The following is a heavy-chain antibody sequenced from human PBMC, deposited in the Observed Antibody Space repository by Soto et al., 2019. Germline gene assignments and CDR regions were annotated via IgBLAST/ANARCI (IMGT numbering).Heavy chain of an antibody. Sequence: ASVKVSCKASGCTFTSYYMHWVRQAPGQGLEWMGIINPSGGSTSYAQKFQGRVTMTRDTSTSTVYMELSSLRSEDTAVYYCARDRSYSGSYNYAFDIWGQGTMVTVSS. CDR1: GCTFTSYY. V-gene: IGHV1-46*01. D-gene: IGHD1-26*01. CDR3: ARDRSYSGSYNYAFDI. CDR2: INPSGGST. J-gene: IGHJ3*02.